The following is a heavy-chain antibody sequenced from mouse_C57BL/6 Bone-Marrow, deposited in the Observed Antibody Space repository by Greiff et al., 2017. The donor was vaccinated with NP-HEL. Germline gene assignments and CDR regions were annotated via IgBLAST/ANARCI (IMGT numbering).Heavy chain of an antibody. CDR1: GYTFTDYY. V-gene: IGHV1-76*01. Sequence: VQLQQSGAELVRPGASVKLSCKASGYTFTDYYITWVKQRPGQGLEWIARIYPGSGNTYYNEKFKGKATLTAEKSSSTAYMQLSSLTSEDSAVYFCASSGTTVVAFDYWGQGTTRTVSS. CDR2: IYPGSGNT. J-gene: IGHJ2*01. CDR3: ASSGTTVVAFDY. D-gene: IGHD1-1*01.